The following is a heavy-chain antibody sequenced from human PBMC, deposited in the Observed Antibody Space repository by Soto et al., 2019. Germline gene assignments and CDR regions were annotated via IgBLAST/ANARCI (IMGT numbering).Heavy chain of an antibody. CDR2: ISGYNGNT. J-gene: IGHJ6*02. CDR3: ARAGKYYYGSGSPDYYGMDV. D-gene: IGHD3-10*01. V-gene: IGHV1-18*04. CDR1: GYTFTSYG. Sequence: QVQLVQSGAEVKKPGASVKVSCKASGYTFTSYGVSWVRQAPGQGLEWMGWISGYNGNTNYAQKLQGRVTMTTDTSTSTADMERRSLRADDTAVYYCARAGKYYYGSGSPDYYGMDVWGQGITVTVSS.